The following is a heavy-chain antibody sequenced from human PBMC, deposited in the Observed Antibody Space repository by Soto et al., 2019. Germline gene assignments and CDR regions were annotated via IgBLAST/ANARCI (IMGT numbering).Heavy chain of an antibody. V-gene: IGHV3-23*01. Sequence: PVGSLRLSCVASGFTLENYAMSWVRQARGKGLEWVSAISGSGGTTYYSDSVKGRFTISRDNSKSTVYLQMNDLRVEDAAEYFCAKDSWAIFGVPAGEYYAMDVWGQGTTVTVSS. CDR1: GFTLENYA. CDR2: ISGSGGTT. D-gene: IGHD3-3*01. CDR3: AKDSWAIFGVPAGEYYAMDV. J-gene: IGHJ6*02.